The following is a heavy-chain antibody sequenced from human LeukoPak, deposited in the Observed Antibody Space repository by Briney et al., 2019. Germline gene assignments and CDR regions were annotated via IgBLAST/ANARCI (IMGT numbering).Heavy chain of an antibody. D-gene: IGHD3-22*01. J-gene: IGHJ3*02. V-gene: IGHV4-30-2*01. CDR2: IYHSGST. Sequence: PSETLSLTCAVSGGSISSGGYSWSWLRQPPGKGLEWIGYIYHSGSTYYNPSLKSRVTISVDRSMNQFSLKLSSVTAADTAVYYCARFITMIAFDIWGQGTMVTVSS. CDR3: ARFITMIAFDI. CDR1: GGSISSGGYS.